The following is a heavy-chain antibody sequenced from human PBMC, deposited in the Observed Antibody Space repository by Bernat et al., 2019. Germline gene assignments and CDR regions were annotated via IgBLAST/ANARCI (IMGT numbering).Heavy chain of an antibody. CDR1: GYTFTSYG. Sequence: QVQLVQSGAEVKKPGASVKVSCKASGYTFTSYGISWVRQAPGQGLEWIGWISAYNGNTNYAQKLQGRVTMTTDTSTSTAYMELRSLRSDDTAVYYCARLNLVLRYFDWFLDYWGQGTLVTVSS. V-gene: IGHV1-18*01. CDR2: ISAYNGNT. J-gene: IGHJ4*02. D-gene: IGHD3-9*01. CDR3: ARLNLVLRYFDWFLDY.